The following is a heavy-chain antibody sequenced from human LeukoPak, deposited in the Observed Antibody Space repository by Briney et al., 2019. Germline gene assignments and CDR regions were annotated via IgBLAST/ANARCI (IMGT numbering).Heavy chain of an antibody. D-gene: IGHD2-2*01. Sequence: ASVKVSCKASGYTFTDYYVHWVLQDPGQGREWMGWINPNNGGTNYAQQFQDRVTMTKDTSISTAYMELRRLRSDDTAVYYCARDGACSSTSCQSFDYWGQGTLVTVPS. J-gene: IGHJ4*02. CDR1: GYTFTDYY. V-gene: IGHV1-2*02. CDR2: INPNNGGT. CDR3: ARDGACSSTSCQSFDY.